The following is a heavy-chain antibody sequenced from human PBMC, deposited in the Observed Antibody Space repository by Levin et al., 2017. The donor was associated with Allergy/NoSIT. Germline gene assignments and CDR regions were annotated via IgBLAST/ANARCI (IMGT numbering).Heavy chain of an antibody. V-gene: IGHV3-30*18. CDR2: ISNDGSNK. CDR3: AKGSASCSSNSATYGMEV. D-gene: IGHD2-2*01. J-gene: IGHJ6*02. CDR1: GFTFSNYG. Sequence: TGGSLRLSCAASGFTFSNYGMHWVRQAPGKGLEWVAAISNDGSNKYYADSVKGRFTISRDNSKNTLYLQMNSLRAEDTAVYYCAKGSASCSSNSATYGMEVWGQGTSVTVS.